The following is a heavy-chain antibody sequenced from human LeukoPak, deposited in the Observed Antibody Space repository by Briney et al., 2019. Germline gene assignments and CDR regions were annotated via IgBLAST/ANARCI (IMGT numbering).Heavy chain of an antibody. J-gene: IGHJ5*02. V-gene: IGHV1-2*02. CDR3: AGAGYYYGSGSYYNSWFDP. D-gene: IGHD3-10*01. CDR2: INPNSGGT. Sequence: ASVKVSCKASGYTFTGYYMHWVRQAPGQGLEWMGWINPNSGGTNYAQKFQGRVTMTRDTSISTAYMELSRLRSDDTAVYYCAGAGYYYGSGSYYNSWFDPWGQGTLVTVSS. CDR1: GYTFTGYY.